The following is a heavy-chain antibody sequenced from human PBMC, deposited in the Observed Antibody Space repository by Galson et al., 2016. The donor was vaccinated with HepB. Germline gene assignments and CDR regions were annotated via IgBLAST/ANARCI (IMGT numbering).Heavy chain of an antibody. J-gene: IGHJ6*04. V-gene: IGHV6-1*01. D-gene: IGHD6-19*01. CDR2: TYYRSKWYN. CDR3: ARGWAGSGWSV. CDR1: GDSVSSDNGA. Sequence: CAISGDSVSSDNGAWNWIRQSPSRGLEWLGRTYYRSKWYNDYGVSVKSRITNNPDTSKNQVSLRLNSVTPEDTAVYYCARGWAGSGWSVWGKGTTVTVSS.